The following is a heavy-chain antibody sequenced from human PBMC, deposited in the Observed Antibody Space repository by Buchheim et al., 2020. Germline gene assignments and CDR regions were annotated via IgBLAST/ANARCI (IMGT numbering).Heavy chain of an antibody. V-gene: IGHV1-2*02. CDR1: GYTFTGYY. CDR2: INPNSGGT. Sequence: QVQLVQSGAEVKKPGASVKVSCKASGYTFTGYYMHWVRQAPGQGLEWMGWINPNSGGTNYAQKFQGRVTLTRDTSLRTAYMELSRLRSDDTAVYYCARVPKRVYCSGGSCYLDYWGQGTL. CDR3: ARVPKRVYCSGGSCYLDY. D-gene: IGHD2-15*01. J-gene: IGHJ4*02.